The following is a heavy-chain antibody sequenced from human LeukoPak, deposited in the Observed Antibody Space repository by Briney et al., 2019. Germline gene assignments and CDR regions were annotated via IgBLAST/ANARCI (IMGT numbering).Heavy chain of an antibody. CDR3: ARWIQLWLPRDPRYYFDY. D-gene: IGHD5-18*01. CDR2: IKQDGSEK. V-gene: IGHV3-7*01. J-gene: IGHJ4*02. Sequence: GGSLRLSCAASGFTFSSYWMSWVRQAPGKGLEWVANIKQDGSEKYYVDSVKGRFTVSRDNAKNSLYLQMNSLRAEDTAVYYCARWIQLWLPRDPRYYFDYWGQGTLVTVSS. CDR1: GFTFSSYW.